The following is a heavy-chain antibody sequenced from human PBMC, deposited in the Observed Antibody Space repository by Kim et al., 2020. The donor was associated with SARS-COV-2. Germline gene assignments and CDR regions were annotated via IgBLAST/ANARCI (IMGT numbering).Heavy chain of an antibody. Sequence: SVKVSCKASGGTFSSYAISWVRQAPGQGLEWMGGIIPIFGTANYAQKFQGRVTITADESTSTAYMELSSLRSEDTAVYYCARGDPSVAAGFYYYYGMDVWGQGTTVTVSS. CDR1: GGTFSSYA. CDR3: ARGDPSVAAGFYYYYGMDV. CDR2: IIPIFGTA. J-gene: IGHJ6*02. V-gene: IGHV1-69*13. D-gene: IGHD6-13*01.